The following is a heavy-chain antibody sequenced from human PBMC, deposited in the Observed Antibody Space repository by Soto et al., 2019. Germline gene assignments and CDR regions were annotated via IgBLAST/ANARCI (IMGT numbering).Heavy chain of an antibody. CDR3: ARHGTPDYIRYNWFDP. J-gene: IGHJ5*02. CDR2: IYYSGST. CDR1: GGSISSSSYY. D-gene: IGHD1-1*01. Sequence: QLQLQESGPGLVKPSETLSLTCTVSGGSISSSSYYWGWIRQPPGKGLEWIGSIYYSGSTYYNPSLKSRVTISVDTSKNQFSLKLSSVTAADTAVYYCARHGTPDYIRYNWFDPWGQGTLVTVSS. V-gene: IGHV4-39*01.